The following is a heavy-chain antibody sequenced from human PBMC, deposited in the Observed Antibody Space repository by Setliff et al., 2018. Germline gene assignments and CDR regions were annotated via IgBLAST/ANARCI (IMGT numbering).Heavy chain of an antibody. J-gene: IGHJ6*03. V-gene: IGHV1-8*03. CDR1: GYAFTSYD. D-gene: IGHD6-13*01. Sequence: ASVKVSCKASGYAFTSYDINWVRQATGQGLEWMGWMNPNSGNTGYAQKFQGRVTITRNTSISTAYMELSSLRSEDTAVYYCARVAAAGPSILYMDVWGKGTTVTVSS. CDR2: MNPNSGNT. CDR3: ARVAAAGPSILYMDV.